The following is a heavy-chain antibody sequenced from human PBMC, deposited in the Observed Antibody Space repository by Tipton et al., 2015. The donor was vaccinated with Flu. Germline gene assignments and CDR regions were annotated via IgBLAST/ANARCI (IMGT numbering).Heavy chain of an antibody. V-gene: IGHV4-59*01. CDR2: IYYSGSI. J-gene: IGHJ3*02. CDR1: GGSISSYY. CDR3: AREWGDAFDI. Sequence: TLSLTCTVSGGSISSYYWSWIRQPPGKGLEWIGYIYYSGSISYNPSLKSRVTISVDTSKSQFSLKLSSVTAADTAVYYCAREWGDAFDIWGRGTMVTVSS. D-gene: IGHD3-16*01.